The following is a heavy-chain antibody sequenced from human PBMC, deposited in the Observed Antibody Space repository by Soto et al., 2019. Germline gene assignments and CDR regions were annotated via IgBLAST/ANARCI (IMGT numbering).Heavy chain of an antibody. CDR1: GYTFTRYG. CDR3: ARDRGSWDSSSWYNPHSDAFDI. CDR2: ISAYNGNT. Sequence: ASVKVSCAASGYTFTRYGISWVRQAPGQGLEWMGWISAYNGNTNYAQKLQGRVTMTTDTSTSTAYMELRSLRSDDTAVYYCARDRGSWDSSSWYNPHSDAFDIWGQGTMVTVSS. J-gene: IGHJ3*02. D-gene: IGHD6-13*01. V-gene: IGHV1-18*01.